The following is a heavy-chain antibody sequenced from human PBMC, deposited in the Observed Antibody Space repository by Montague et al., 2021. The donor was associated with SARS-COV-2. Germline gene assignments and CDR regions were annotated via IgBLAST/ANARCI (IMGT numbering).Heavy chain of an antibody. Sequence: SETRSLTCTVSGVSISSYYWTWIRQPPGKGLEWIGFIYYSGSTNXNPSLKSRVTISVDTSKNQFSLKLSSVTAADTAVYYCAKQALTRYCTSTTCFGAAFDIWGQGTMVTVSS. CDR3: AKQALTRYCTSTTCFGAAFDI. CDR1: GVSISSYY. CDR2: IYYSGST. D-gene: IGHD2-2*01. V-gene: IGHV4-59*08. J-gene: IGHJ3*02.